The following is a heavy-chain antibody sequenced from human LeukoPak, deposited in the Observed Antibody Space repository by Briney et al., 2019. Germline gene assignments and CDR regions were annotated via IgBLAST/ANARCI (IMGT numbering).Heavy chain of an antibody. D-gene: IGHD6-19*01. V-gene: IGHV3-11*01. Sequence: LSLTCTVSGGSISSYYWSWIRQAPGKGLEWVSYISSSGSTIYYADSVKGRFTISRDNAKNSLYLQMNSLRAEDTAVYYCAREAVAGYYFDYWGQGTLVTVSS. CDR2: ISSSGSTI. CDR1: GGSISSYY. J-gene: IGHJ4*02. CDR3: AREAVAGYYFDY.